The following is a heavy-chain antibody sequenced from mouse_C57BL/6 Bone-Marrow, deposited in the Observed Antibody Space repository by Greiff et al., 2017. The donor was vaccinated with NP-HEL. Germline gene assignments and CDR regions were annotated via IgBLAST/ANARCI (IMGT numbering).Heavy chain of an antibody. CDR2: IYPGDGDT. CDR3: AMGVYD. D-gene: IGHD2-12*01. J-gene: IGHJ3*01. Sequence: QVQLQQSGPELVKPGASVKISCKASGYAFSSSWMNWVKQRPGKGLEWIGRIYPGDGDTNYNGKFKGKATLTADKSSSTSYMQLSILTAEDSAVYFCAMGVYDWGQGTLVTVSA. CDR1: GYAFSSSW. V-gene: IGHV1-82*01.